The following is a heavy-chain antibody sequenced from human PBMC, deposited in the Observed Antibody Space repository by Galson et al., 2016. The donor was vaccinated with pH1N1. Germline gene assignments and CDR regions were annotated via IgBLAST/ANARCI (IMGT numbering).Heavy chain of an antibody. CDR1: GFSFTSYW. CDR3: AKYYYDSSSSGAIGTVDI. CDR2: IYPGDSDT. Sequence: QSGAEVKKPGESLKISCKGSGFSFTSYWIGWVRQMPGKGLEWMGVIYPGDSDTRYSPSFQGQVTISADKSISTAYLQWSSLKASATAMNCCAKYYYDSSSSGAIGTVDIWGQGTMVTVSS. J-gene: IGHJ3*02. D-gene: IGHD3-22*01. V-gene: IGHV5-51*01.